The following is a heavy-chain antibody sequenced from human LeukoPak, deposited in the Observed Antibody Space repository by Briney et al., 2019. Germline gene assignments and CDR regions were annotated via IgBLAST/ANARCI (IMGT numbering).Heavy chain of an antibody. D-gene: IGHD3-10*01. CDR3: TSRPLLSYYGSGRTRSDY. V-gene: IGHV3-73*01. Sequence: GGSLRLSCATSGFTFSGSAMHWVRQASGKGLEWVGRIRSKANSYATAYAASVKGRFTISRDDSKNTTYLQMNSLKTEDTAVYYCTSRPLLSYYGSGRTRSDYWGQGTLVTVSS. CDR2: IRSKANSYAT. J-gene: IGHJ4*02. CDR1: GFTFSGSA.